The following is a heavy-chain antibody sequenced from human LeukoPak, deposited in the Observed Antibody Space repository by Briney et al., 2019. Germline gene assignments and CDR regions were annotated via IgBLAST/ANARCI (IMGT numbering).Heavy chain of an antibody. CDR3: ARDTRNYYDSSGYYYSSWAFDI. CDR1: GYTFTSYD. CDR2: MNPNSGNT. V-gene: IGHV1-8*01. J-gene: IGHJ3*02. Sequence: ASVKVSCKASGYTFTSYDINWVRQATGQGLEWMGWMNPNSGNTGYAQKFQGRVTMTRNTSISTAYMELSSLRSEDTAVYYCARDTRNYYDSSGYYYSSWAFDIWGQGTMVTVSS. D-gene: IGHD3-22*01.